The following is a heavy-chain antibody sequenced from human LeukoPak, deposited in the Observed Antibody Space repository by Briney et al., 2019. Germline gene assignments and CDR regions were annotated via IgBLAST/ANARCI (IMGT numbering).Heavy chain of an antibody. Sequence: PGGSLRLSCAASGFTFTNAWMTWVRQAPGKGLEWVGRIKSKGDRETTDYAAPVKGRFFMSRDDSRATVFLQMYSLNADDTAVYYCATDLELTMIRGVTVQWGLGALVTVSS. V-gene: IGHV3-15*01. CDR2: IKSKGDRETT. J-gene: IGHJ4*02. CDR1: GFTFTNAW. CDR3: ATDLELTMIRGVTVQ. D-gene: IGHD3-10*01.